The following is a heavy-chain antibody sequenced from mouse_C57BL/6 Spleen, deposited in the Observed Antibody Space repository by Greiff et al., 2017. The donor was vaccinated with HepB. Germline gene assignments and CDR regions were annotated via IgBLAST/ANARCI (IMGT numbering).Heavy chain of an antibody. Sequence: QVQLQQSGAELAKPGASVKLSCKASGYTFTSYWMHWVKQRPGQGLEWIGYINPSSGYTKYNQKFKDTATLTADKSSSTAYMQLSSLTYEDSAVYYCARYYGSSFPYAMDYWGQGTSVTVSS. J-gene: IGHJ4*01. CDR1: GYTFTSYW. D-gene: IGHD1-1*01. CDR2: INPSSGYT. CDR3: ARYYGSSFPYAMDY. V-gene: IGHV1-7*01.